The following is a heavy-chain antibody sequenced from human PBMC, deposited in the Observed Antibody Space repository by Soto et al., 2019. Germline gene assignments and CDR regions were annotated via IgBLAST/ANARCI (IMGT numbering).Heavy chain of an antibody. CDR1: GFTFDDYA. D-gene: IGHD3-3*01. CDR3: AKGKIFGVVIIPHMDV. V-gene: IGHV3-9*01. CDR2: ISWNSGSI. J-gene: IGHJ6*03. Sequence: GGSLRLSCAASGFTFDDYAMHWVRQAPGKGLEWVSGISWNSGSIGYADSVKGRFTISRDNAKNSLYLQMNSLRAEDTALYYCAKGKIFGVVIIPHMDVWGKGTTVTVSS.